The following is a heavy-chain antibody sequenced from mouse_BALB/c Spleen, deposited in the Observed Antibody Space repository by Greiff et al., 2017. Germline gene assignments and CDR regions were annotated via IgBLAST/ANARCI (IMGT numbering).Heavy chain of an antibody. Sequence: VQLQQSGTVLARPGASVKMSCKASGYSFTSYWMHWVKQRPGQGLEWIGAIYPGNSDTSYNQKFKGKAKLTAVTSASTAYMELSSLTNEDSAVYYCTRSPYYLAWFAYWGQGTLVTVSA. CDR2: IYPGNSDT. V-gene: IGHV1-5*01. CDR1: GYSFTSYW. CDR3: TRSPYYLAWFAY. D-gene: IGHD2-10*01. J-gene: IGHJ3*01.